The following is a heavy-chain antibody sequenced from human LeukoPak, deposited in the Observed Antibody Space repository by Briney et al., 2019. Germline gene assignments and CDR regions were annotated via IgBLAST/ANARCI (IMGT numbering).Heavy chain of an antibody. J-gene: IGHJ5*02. Sequence: SETLSLTCSVSGGSISISGYYWVWVRQPPGKGLEWIGSINYSGNTYYNPSLKSRVTISVDTSKNQFSLKLNSVTAADTAVYYCARGGYYGSGNDFRFDPWGQGTLVTVSS. CDR3: ARGGYYGSGNDFRFDP. V-gene: IGHV4-39*07. CDR1: GGSISISGYY. D-gene: IGHD3-10*01. CDR2: INYSGNT.